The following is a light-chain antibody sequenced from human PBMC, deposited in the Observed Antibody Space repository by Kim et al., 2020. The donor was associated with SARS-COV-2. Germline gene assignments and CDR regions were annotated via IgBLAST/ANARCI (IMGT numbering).Light chain of an antibody. J-gene: IGKJ2*01. V-gene: IGKV1-39*01. CDR1: QSISSY. Sequence: DIQMTQSPSSLSASVGDRVTITCRASQSISSYLNWYQQKPGKAPKLLIYAASSLQSGVPSRFSGSGSGTDFTLTISSLQPEDFATYYCQQSYSTRMYTFGQGTKREI. CDR2: AAS. CDR3: QQSYSTRMYT.